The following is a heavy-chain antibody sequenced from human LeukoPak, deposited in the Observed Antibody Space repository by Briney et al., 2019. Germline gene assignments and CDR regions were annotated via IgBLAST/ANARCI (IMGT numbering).Heavy chain of an antibody. CDR2: IDDSGST. Sequence: SETLSLTCTVSGGSINSGSCYWGWVRQPPGEGLEWIGSIDDSGSTYYNPSLKSRVTISSGPSKNQFSLNLYSVTAADTAVYYCARRPARGIITHAFDIWGQGTKVTVSS. D-gene: IGHD3-16*02. CDR3: ARRPARGIITHAFDI. CDR1: GGSINSGSCY. J-gene: IGHJ3*02. V-gene: IGHV4-39*01.